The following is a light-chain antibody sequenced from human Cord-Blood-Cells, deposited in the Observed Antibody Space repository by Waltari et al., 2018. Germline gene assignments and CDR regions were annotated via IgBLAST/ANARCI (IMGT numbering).Light chain of an antibody. V-gene: IGLV2-8*01. CDR3: SSYAGSNV. CDR2: EVS. J-gene: IGLJ1*01. CDR1: SSDVGGCNY. Sequence: QSALTQPPSASGSPGQSVTISCPGTSSDVGGCNYVSWYQQHPGKAPKPMIYEVSKRPSGVPDRFSGSKSGNTASLTVSGLQAEDEVDYYCSSYAGSNVCGTGTKVTVL.